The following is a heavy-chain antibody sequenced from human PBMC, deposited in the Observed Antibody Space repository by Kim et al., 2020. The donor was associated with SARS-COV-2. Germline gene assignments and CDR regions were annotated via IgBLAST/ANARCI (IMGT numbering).Heavy chain of an antibody. J-gene: IGHJ4*02. Sequence: GSTPYAQNFQGRVAMTSDTSTTTVYMELRSLRSDDTAMYYCARDLEGFDYWGQGTLVTVSS. V-gene: IGHV1-46*01. CDR2: GST. D-gene: IGHD1-1*01. CDR3: ARDLEGFDY.